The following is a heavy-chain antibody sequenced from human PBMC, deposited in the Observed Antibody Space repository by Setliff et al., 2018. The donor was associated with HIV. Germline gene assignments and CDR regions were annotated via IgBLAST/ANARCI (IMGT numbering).Heavy chain of an antibody. V-gene: IGHV4-61*08. CDR2: IFYSGNT. D-gene: IGHD6-6*01. CDR1: GGSISSGGFY. Sequence: SETLSLTCNVSGGSISSGGFYWSWIRQPPGKGLEWIGYIFYSGNTNYNPSLKSRVTISVDTSKNQFSLKLTSVTAADTAVYYCARGRSSSPPDYYLDVWGKGTTVTVSS. CDR3: ARGRSSSPPDYYLDV. J-gene: IGHJ6*03.